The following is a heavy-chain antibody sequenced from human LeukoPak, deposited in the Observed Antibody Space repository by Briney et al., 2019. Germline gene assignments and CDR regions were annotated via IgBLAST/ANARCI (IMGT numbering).Heavy chain of an antibody. Sequence: ASVKVSCKASGYTFTSYDINWVRQATGQGLEWMGWMNPNSDNTGYAQKFQGRVTMTRNTSISTAYMELSSLRSEDTAVYYCARGITYYYDSSGFRDYWGQGTLVTVSS. V-gene: IGHV1-8*01. J-gene: IGHJ4*02. CDR1: GYTFTSYD. CDR3: ARGITYYYDSSGFRDY. D-gene: IGHD3-22*01. CDR2: MNPNSDNT.